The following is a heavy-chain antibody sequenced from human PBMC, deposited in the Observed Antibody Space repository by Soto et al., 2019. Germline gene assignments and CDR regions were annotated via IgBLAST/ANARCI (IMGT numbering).Heavy chain of an antibody. Sequence: PGESLKISCKGSGYSFTSYWISWVRQMPGKGLEWMGRIDPSDSYTNYSPSFQGHVTISADKSISTAYLQWSSLKASDTAMYYCAIGDSTFERRDGYSFNGMDVWGQGTTVTVSS. CDR1: GYSFTSYW. V-gene: IGHV5-10-1*01. D-gene: IGHD4-4*01. J-gene: IGHJ6*02. CDR3: AIGDSTFERRDGYSFNGMDV. CDR2: IDPSDSYT.